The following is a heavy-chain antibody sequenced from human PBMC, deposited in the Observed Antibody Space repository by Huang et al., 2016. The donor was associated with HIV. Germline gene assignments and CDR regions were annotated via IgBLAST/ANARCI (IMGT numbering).Heavy chain of an antibody. CDR2: INREGSSS. V-gene: IGHV3-74*01. CDR3: VRDPRIQSWLNYFDY. CDR1: GFTFSSYW. J-gene: IGHJ4*02. D-gene: IGHD3-22*01. Sequence: EVQLVESGGGLVQPGGSLRLSCAASGFTFSSYWMHWVRQAPGKGLVWVAGINREGSSSGYADSVKGRFTISRDNAKNTLYLQMNSLRAEDTAVYYCVRDPRIQSWLNYFDYWGQGTLVSVSS.